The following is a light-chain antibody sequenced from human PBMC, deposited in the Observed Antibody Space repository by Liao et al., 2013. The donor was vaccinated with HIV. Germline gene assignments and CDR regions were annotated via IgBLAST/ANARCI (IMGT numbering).Light chain of an antibody. CDR1: NIGSKS. Sequence: SYELTQPPSVSVAPGKTARITCGGKNIGSKSVHWYQQKPGQAPVLVIYYDSERPSEIPERFSGSNSGNTATLSISRVEAGDEADYYCQVWDSNYDHPYVFGTGTKVTVL. J-gene: IGLJ1*01. CDR2: YDS. CDR3: QVWDSNYDHPYV. V-gene: IGLV3-21*01.